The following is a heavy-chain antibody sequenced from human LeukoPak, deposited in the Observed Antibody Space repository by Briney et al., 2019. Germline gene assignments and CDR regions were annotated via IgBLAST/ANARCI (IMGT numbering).Heavy chain of an antibody. Sequence: AASVKVSCKASGYTFTGYYMHWVRQAPGQGLEWMGGVTPIYGSPNYAQNFQGRLTITADRSTSTAYMDLSSLRLEDTAMYFCTWSGFSLRDAFDMWGQGTMVTVSS. V-gene: IGHV1-69*06. J-gene: IGHJ3*02. CDR3: TWSGFSLRDAFDM. D-gene: IGHD3-3*01. CDR1: GYTFTGYY. CDR2: VTPIYGSP.